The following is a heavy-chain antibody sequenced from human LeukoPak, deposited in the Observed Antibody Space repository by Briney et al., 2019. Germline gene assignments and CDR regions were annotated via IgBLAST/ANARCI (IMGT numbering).Heavy chain of an antibody. Sequence: SETLSLTCAVYGGFFSGYYWSWIRQPPGKGLEWIGEINHSGSTNYNPSLKSRVTISVDTSKNQFSLKLSSVTAADTAVYYCASNRYYYDSSGYYDYWGQGTLVTVSS. CDR3: ASNRYYYDSSGYYDY. CDR2: INHSGST. J-gene: IGHJ4*02. D-gene: IGHD3-22*01. V-gene: IGHV4-34*01. CDR1: GGFFSGYY.